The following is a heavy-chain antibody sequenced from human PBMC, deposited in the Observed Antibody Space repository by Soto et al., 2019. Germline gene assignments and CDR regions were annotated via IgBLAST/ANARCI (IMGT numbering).Heavy chain of an antibody. D-gene: IGHD2-15*01. V-gene: IGHV3-23*01. CDR1: GFTFSTYA. CDR3: AKRRGAGGHFDY. Sequence: LRLSCAASGFTFSTYAMGWVRQAPGKGLEWVSVVSSGGGTHYADSVKGRFTVSRDNSKNTLSLQMNSLRADDTAVYYCAKRRGAGGHFDYWGQGALVTVSS. J-gene: IGHJ4*02. CDR2: VSSGGGT.